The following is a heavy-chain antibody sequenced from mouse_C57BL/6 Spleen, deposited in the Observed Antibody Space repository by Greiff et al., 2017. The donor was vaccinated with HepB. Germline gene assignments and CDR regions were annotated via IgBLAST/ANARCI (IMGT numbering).Heavy chain of an antibody. CDR3: ARGLGRGDYFDY. J-gene: IGHJ2*01. CDR2: IYPGDGDT. V-gene: IGHV1-82*01. Sequence: VKLMESGPELVKPGASVKISCKASGYAFSSSWMNWVKQRPGKGLEWIGRIYPGDGDTNYNGKFKGKATLTADKSSSTAYMQLSSLTSEDSAVYFCARGLGRGDYFDYWGQGTTLTVSS. D-gene: IGHD4-1*01. CDR1: GYAFSSSW.